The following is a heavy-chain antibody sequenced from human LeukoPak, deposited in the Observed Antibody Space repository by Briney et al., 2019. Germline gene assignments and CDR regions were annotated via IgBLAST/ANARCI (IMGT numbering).Heavy chain of an antibody. CDR1: GFTLSSYA. CDR3: AKDLKSGSDRGGFC. D-gene: IGHD2-21*02. V-gene: IGHV3-23*01. J-gene: IGHJ4*02. CDR2: ISGSGGDT. Sequence: TGGSLRLSCAASGFTLSSYAMTWVRQAPGKGLEWVSEISGSGGDTYYADSVKGRFTISRDNSRNTLYLQMNSLRAEDTAVYYCAKDLKSGSDRGGFCWGQGTLVTVSS.